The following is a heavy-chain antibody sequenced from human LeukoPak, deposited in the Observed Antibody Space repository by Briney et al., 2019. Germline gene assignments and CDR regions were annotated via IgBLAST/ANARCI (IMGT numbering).Heavy chain of an antibody. J-gene: IGHJ4*02. CDR3: TTYGSGRKFDY. CDR1: GFTFINAW. Sequence: GGSLRLSCAASGFTFINAWMNWVRQAPGKGLEWVGRIESKTDGGTTDYAAPVKGRFTISRDDSTNTLYLQMNSLKSEDTAVYYCTTYGSGRKFDYWGQGILVTVSS. CDR2: IESKTDGGTT. D-gene: IGHD3-10*01. V-gene: IGHV3-15*04.